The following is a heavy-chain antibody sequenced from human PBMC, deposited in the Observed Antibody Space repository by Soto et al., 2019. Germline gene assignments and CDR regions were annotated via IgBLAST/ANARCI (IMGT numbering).Heavy chain of an antibody. V-gene: IGHV4-31*03. D-gene: IGHD3-9*01. J-gene: IGHJ6*02. CDR3: ARWVVLRYFDWSPGHSFLDV. Sequence: QVQLQESGPGLVKPSQTLSLTCTVSGGSISSGGYYWSWIRQHPGKGLEWIGYIYYSGSTYYNPSLKSRVTTSVDTSKNQFSLKLSSVTAADTAVYYCARWVVLRYFDWSPGHSFLDVWGQGTTVTVSS. CDR2: IYYSGST. CDR1: GGSISSGGYY.